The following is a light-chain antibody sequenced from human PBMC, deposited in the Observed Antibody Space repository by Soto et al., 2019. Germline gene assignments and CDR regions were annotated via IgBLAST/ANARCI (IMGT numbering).Light chain of an antibody. V-gene: IGLV2-14*01. CDR3: SSYTSRNTLDYA. Sequence: QSALTQPASVSGSPGQSITISCTGTSSDVGGYNYVSWYQQHPGKAPKLMIYEVSNRPSGVSNRFSGSKSGNTASLTISGLQAEDEADYYCSSYTSRNTLDYAFGTGTKLTVL. J-gene: IGLJ1*01. CDR2: EVS. CDR1: SSDVGGYNY.